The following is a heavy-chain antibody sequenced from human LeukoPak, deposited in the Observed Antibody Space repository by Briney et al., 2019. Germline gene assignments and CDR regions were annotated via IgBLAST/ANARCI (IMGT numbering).Heavy chain of an antibody. V-gene: IGHV3-13*01. CDR1: GFTFSSYD. Sequence: GGSLRLSCAASGFTFSSYDMHWVRHAAGKGLEWVSSIATTGDTYYPGSVKGRFTISRENAKNSLYLQMNSLRAGDTAVYYCARAIKGGGYGLDYWGQGTLVTVSS. J-gene: IGHJ4*02. D-gene: IGHD3-22*01. CDR3: ARAIKGGGYGLDY. CDR2: IATTGDT.